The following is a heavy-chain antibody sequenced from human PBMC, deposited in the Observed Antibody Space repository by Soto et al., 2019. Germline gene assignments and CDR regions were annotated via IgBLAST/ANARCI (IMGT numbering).Heavy chain of an antibody. CDR3: ARHKVEAVAGSFDY. D-gene: IGHD6-19*01. CDR2: IYYSGST. J-gene: IGHJ4*02. Sequence: PSETLSLTCTVSGGSISSYYWSWIRQPPGKGLEWIGYIYYSGSTNYNPSLKSRVTISVDTSKNQFSLKLSSVTAADTAVYYCARHKVEAVAGSFDYWGQGTLVTVSS. V-gene: IGHV4-59*08. CDR1: GGSISSYY.